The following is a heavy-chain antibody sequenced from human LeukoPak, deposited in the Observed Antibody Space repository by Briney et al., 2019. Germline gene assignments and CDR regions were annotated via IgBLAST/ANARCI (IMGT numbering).Heavy chain of an antibody. CDR3: AKDISPGDYSNYIGFDY. Sequence: QPGRSLRLSCAASGFPFDDKAMHWVRQAPGKGLEWVAGISRNSDSTGYADSVKGRFTISRDNAKNSLYLQMNSLRAEDMALYYCAKDISPGDYSNYIGFDYWGQGTLVTVSS. J-gene: IGHJ4*02. CDR2: ISRNSDST. CDR1: GFPFDDKA. D-gene: IGHD4-11*01. V-gene: IGHV3-9*03.